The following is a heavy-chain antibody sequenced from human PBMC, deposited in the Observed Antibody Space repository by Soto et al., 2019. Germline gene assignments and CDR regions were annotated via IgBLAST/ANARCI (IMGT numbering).Heavy chain of an antibody. CDR1: GFTVSSNY. V-gene: IGHV3-66*01. CDR3: ARDSKDYYGSESRYFDL. D-gene: IGHD3-10*01. CDR2: IYSGGST. J-gene: IGHJ2*01. Sequence: GGTLRLSCAASGFTVSSNYMSWVRQAPGKGLEWVSVIYSGGSTYYADSVKGRFTISRDNSKNTLYLQMNSLRAEDTAVYYCARDSKDYYGSESRYFDLWGRGTLVTVSS.